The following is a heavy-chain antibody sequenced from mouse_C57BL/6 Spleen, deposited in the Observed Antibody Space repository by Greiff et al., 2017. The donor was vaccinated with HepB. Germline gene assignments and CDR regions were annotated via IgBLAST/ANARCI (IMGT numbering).Heavy chain of an antibody. D-gene: IGHD3-2*02. V-gene: IGHV1-55*01. CDR3: ARAQTAQTPAWFAY. J-gene: IGHJ3*01. CDR1: GYTFTSYW. CDR2: IYPGSGST. Sequence: QVQLQQPGAELVKPGASVKMSCKASGYTFTSYWITWVKQRPGQGLEWIGDIYPGSGSTNYNEKFKSKATLTVDTSSSTAYMQLSSLTSEDSAVYYCARAQTAQTPAWFAYWGQGTLVTVSA.